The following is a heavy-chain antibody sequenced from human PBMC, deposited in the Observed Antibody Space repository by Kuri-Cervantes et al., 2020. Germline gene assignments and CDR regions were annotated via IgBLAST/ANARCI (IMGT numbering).Heavy chain of an antibody. J-gene: IGHJ6*03. CDR2: INHSGST. CDR1: GGSFSGYY. CDR3: ARGRAPHRYYYYMDV. Sequence: ESLKISCAVYGGSFSGYYWSWIRRPPGKGLEWIGEINHSGSTNYNPSLKSRVTISVDTSKNQFSLKLSSVTAADTAVYYCARGRAPHRYYYYMDVWGKGTTVTVSS. V-gene: IGHV4-34*01.